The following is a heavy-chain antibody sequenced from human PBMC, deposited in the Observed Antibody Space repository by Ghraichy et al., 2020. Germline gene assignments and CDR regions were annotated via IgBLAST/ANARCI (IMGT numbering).Heavy chain of an antibody. J-gene: IGHJ3*02. CDR3: ARGDGGTDAFDI. CDR1: GGSVSSGSYY. D-gene: IGHD4-23*01. Sequence: SETLSLTCTVSGGSVSSGSYYWSWIRQPPGKGLEWIGYIYYSGSTNYNPSLKSRVTISVDTSKNQFSLKLSSVTAADTAVYYCARGDGGTDAFDIWGQGTMVTVSS. V-gene: IGHV4-61*01. CDR2: IYYSGST.